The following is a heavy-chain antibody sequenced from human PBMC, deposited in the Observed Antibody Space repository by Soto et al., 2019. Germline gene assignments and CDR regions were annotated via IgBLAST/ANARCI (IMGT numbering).Heavy chain of an antibody. CDR1: GFSVRTRGVG. CDR2: IYWDDDK. V-gene: IGHV2-5*02. J-gene: IGHJ4*02. D-gene: IGHD3-10*01. CDR3: VHRLNGVLDY. Sequence: QITLKESGPTLVKPTQTLTLTCTFSGFSVRTRGVGVGWIRQPPRQALEWLALIYWDDDKRYNPSLKSRLTITKDTSKNQVVLTMTNMDPVDTATYYCVHRLNGVLDYWGQGTLVTVSS.